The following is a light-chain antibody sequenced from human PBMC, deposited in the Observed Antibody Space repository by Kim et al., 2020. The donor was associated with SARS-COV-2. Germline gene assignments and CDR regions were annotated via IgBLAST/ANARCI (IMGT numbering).Light chain of an antibody. CDR1: SNDFIGDES. V-gene: IGLV2-14*03. J-gene: IGLJ1*01. Sequence: GESIFISCSGTSNDFIGDESVSWYQQLPGKPPQLTLYDVSVRPGSASNRFSGSKSGHTASLTISRLQAEDEGEYYCSSYKVTKLCVFGTGTQLTVL. CDR2: DVS. CDR3: SSYKVTKLCV.